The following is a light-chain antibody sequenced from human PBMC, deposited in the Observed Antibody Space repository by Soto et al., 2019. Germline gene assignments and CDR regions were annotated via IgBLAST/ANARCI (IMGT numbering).Light chain of an antibody. V-gene: IGKV3-20*01. CDR3: QHYGTSAL. CDR1: QSVSSSY. CDR2: DAS. Sequence: EIVMTQSPATLSVSPGERATLSCRASQSVSSSYLAWYQQKPGQAPRLLIYDASRATGIPDRFSGSGSGTDFTLTITRLEPEDFAVYYCQHYGTSALFGPGTKVDI. J-gene: IGKJ3*01.